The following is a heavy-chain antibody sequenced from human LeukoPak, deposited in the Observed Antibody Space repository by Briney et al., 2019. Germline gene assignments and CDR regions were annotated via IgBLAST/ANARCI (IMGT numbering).Heavy chain of an antibody. Sequence: SETLSLTCTVSGGSISTSNYYWGWIRQPPGKGLEWIGNIFYSGSTYYSPSLRSRVTISLDTSRNQFSLKLNSVTAADTAVYYCARFIDSPYYFDYWGQGTLVTVSS. CDR3: ARFIDSPYYFDY. D-gene: IGHD2-21*01. J-gene: IGHJ4*02. V-gene: IGHV4-39*07. CDR1: GGSISTSNYY. CDR2: IFYSGST.